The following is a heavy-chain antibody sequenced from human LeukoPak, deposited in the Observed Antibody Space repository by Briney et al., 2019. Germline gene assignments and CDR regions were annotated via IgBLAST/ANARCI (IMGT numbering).Heavy chain of an antibody. CDR2: IKQDGSEK. D-gene: IGHD2-15*01. V-gene: IGHV3-7*01. Sequence: PGGSLRLSCAAPGFTFSSYWMSWVRQAPGKGLEWVANIKQDGSEKYYVDSVKGRFTISGDNAKNSLYLQMNSLRAEDTAVYYCASYCSGGSCYSGKRYFDYWGQGTLVTVSS. CDR1: GFTFSSYW. CDR3: ASYCSGGSCYSGKRYFDY. J-gene: IGHJ4*02.